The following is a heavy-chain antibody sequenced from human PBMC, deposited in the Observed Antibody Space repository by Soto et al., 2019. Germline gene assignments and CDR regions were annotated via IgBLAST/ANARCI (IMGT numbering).Heavy chain of an antibody. J-gene: IGHJ4*02. CDR2: IKQDGSEK. D-gene: IGHD3-3*01. Sequence: GGSLRLSCAVSGFTFSRYWMSWVRQAPGEGLEWVASIKQDGSEKYYVDSVKGRFTISRDSAQNSLYLQVNSLRAEDTAVYYCARNYDFWHGYYLDNWGPGTLVTVSS. V-gene: IGHV3-7*01. CDR1: GFTFSRYW. CDR3: ARNYDFWHGYYLDN.